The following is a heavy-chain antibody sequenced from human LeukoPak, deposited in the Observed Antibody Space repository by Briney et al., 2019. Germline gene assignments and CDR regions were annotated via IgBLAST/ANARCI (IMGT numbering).Heavy chain of an antibody. CDR1: GGTFSSYA. J-gene: IGHJ4*02. D-gene: IGHD3-16*01. CDR3: ARVAGGPLVDGRAPFDY. Sequence: GASVKVSCKASGGTFSSYAISWVRQAPGQGLEWMGGIIPIFGTANYAQKFQGRVTITADKSTSTAYMELSSLRSEDTAVYYCARVAGGPLVDGRAPFDYWGQGTLVTVSS. CDR2: IIPIFGTA. V-gene: IGHV1-69*06.